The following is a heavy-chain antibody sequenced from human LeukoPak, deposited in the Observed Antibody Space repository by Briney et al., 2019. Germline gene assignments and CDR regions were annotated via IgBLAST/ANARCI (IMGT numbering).Heavy chain of an antibody. J-gene: IGHJ6*02. CDR3: AKDSYYYDSSGYYYSDYYYYGMDV. CDR2: ISYDGSNK. V-gene: IGHV3-30*18. D-gene: IGHD3-22*01. Sequence: GGSLRLSCAASGFTFSSYGMHWVRQAPGKGLEWVAVISYDGSNKYYADSVKGRFTISRDNPKNTLYLQMNSLRAEDTAVYYCAKDSYYYDSSGYYYSDYYYYGMDVWGQGTTVTVSS. CDR1: GFTFSSYG.